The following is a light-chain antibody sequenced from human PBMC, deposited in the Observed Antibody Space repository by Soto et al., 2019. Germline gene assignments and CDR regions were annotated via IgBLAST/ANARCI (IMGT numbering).Light chain of an antibody. J-gene: IGLJ2*01. Sequence: QSVPTQPPSASGSPGQSATISCTRTSSDVGGYNYVSWYQQYPGKAPKLMIYEVSKRPSGVPDRFSGSKSGNTASLTVSGLQAEDEADYYCSSYAGSSTWVFGGGTKLTVL. CDR1: SSDVGGYNY. CDR2: EVS. V-gene: IGLV2-8*01. CDR3: SSYAGSSTWV.